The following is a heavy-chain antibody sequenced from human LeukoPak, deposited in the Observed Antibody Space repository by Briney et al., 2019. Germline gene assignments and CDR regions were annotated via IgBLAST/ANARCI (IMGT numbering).Heavy chain of an antibody. CDR3: ARWGAVAGFYYYYGMDV. Sequence: SETLSLTCAVYGGSFSGYYWSWIRQPPGKGLEWIGEINHSGSTNYNPSLKSRVTISVDTSKNQFSLKLSSVTAADTAVYYCARWGAVAGFYYYYGMDVWGQGTTVTVSS. J-gene: IGHJ6*02. D-gene: IGHD6-19*01. V-gene: IGHV4-34*01. CDR2: INHSGST. CDR1: GGSFSGYY.